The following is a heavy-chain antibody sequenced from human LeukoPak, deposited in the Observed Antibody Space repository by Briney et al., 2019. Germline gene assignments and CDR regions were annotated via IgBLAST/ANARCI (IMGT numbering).Heavy chain of an antibody. D-gene: IGHD6-19*01. CDR1: GGSISSYY. Sequence: SETLSLTCTVSGGSISSYYWSWIRQPPGKGLEWIGYIYYSGSTNYNPSLKSRVTISVDTSKNQFSLKLSSVTAADTAVYYCARGSSGWYPHYYYGMDVWGQGTTVTVSS. V-gene: IGHV4-59*01. J-gene: IGHJ6*02. CDR2: IYYSGST. CDR3: ARGSSGWYPHYYYGMDV.